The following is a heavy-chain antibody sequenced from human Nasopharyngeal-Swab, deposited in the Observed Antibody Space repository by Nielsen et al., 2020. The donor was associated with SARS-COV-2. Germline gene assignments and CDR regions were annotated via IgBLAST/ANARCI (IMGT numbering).Heavy chain of an antibody. CDR1: GFTFSTYW. CDR3: ARVLLRALGKFGEGYAFDI. J-gene: IGHJ3*02. D-gene: IGHD3-10*01. V-gene: IGHV3-21*01. CDR2: ISSSSTYI. Sequence: GGSLRLSCEASGFTFSTYWMSWVRQAPGKGLEWVSSISSSSTYIYYADSVKGRFTISRDNAKNSLYLQMNSLRVEDTAVYYCARVLLRALGKFGEGYAFDIWGQGTMVTVSS.